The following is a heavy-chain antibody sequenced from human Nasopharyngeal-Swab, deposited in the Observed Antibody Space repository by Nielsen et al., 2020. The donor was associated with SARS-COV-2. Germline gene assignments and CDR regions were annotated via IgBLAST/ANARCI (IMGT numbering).Heavy chain of an antibody. CDR2: MNQDGSEK. CDR3: ARDGDWNFGF. V-gene: IGHV3-7*04. Sequence: GESLKISCAGSGFIFSSYWMRWARQAPGKGLEWVADMNQDGSEKRYVDSVQGRFTISRDNAKNSLYLQMNSLRAEDTAVYYCARDGDWNFGFWGQGTLVSVSS. CDR1: GFIFSSYW. J-gene: IGHJ4*02. D-gene: IGHD3/OR15-3a*01.